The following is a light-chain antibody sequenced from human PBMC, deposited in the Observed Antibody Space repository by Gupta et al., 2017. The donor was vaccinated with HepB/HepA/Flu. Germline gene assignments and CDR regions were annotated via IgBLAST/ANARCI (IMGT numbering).Light chain of an antibody. CDR1: QSLSYSSNNKNY. V-gene: IGKV4-1*01. Sequence: DLVMTQSPCPLAVALGARATINCKSSQSLSYSSNNKNYLAWYQQKPGQPPKLLIYCASTRESGVPDRFSGSGYGTDFTLTISSLQAEDVAVYYCQQDYSTPLTFGGGTKVEIK. CDR2: CAS. J-gene: IGKJ4*01. CDR3: QQDYSTPLT.